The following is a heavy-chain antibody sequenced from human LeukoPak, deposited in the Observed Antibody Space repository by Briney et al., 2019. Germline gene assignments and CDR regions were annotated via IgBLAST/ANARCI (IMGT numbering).Heavy chain of an antibody. D-gene: IGHD1-26*01. Sequence: GGSLRLSCAASGFTFSSYEMNWVRQAPGKGLEWVANIKLDGSEKYYADSVKGRFTISRDNAKNSLYLQMNSLRAEDTPVYYCARAGGSYYGIVFAIWGQRTMVTVSS. CDR3: ARAGGSYYGIVFAI. J-gene: IGHJ3*02. CDR1: GFTFSSYE. CDR2: IKLDGSEK. V-gene: IGHV3-7*01.